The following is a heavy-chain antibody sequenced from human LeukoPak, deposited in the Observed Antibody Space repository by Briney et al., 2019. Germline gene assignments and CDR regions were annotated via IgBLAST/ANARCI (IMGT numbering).Heavy chain of an antibody. CDR3: ARVVCSGCGDWFDP. D-gene: IGHD5/OR15-5a*01. J-gene: IGHJ5*02. Sequence: GGSLRLSCAASGFTFSSYSMNWVRQAPGKGLEWVSSISSSSSYIYYAGSVKGRFTISRDNAKNSLYLQMNSLRAEDTAVYYCARVVCSGCGDWFDPWGQGTLVTVSS. V-gene: IGHV3-21*01. CDR1: GFTFSSYS. CDR2: ISSSSSYI.